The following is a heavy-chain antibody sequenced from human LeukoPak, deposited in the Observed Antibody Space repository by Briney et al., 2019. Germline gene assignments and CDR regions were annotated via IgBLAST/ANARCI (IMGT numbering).Heavy chain of an antibody. V-gene: IGHV4-4*07. J-gene: IGHJ3*02. Sequence: LETLSLTCTASGGSLSTYYWSWIRQPAGQGLEWIGRIYSSGSTNYNPSLKSRVTMSVDTSKNHFALKLSSVTAADTAVYYCARDYSVPSWAFDIWGQGTMVTVSS. D-gene: IGHD5/OR15-5a*01. CDR1: GGSLSTYY. CDR2: IYSSGST. CDR3: ARDYSVPSWAFDI.